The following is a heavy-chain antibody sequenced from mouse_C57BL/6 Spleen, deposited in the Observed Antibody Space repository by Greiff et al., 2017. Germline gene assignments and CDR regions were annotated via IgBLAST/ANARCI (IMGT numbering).Heavy chain of an antibody. CDR3: SIAVVGGTVTDYSLDY. Sequence: VQLQQSGAELMKPGASVKLSCKATGYTFTGYWIEWVKQRPGHGLAWIGDILPESGNTNYNAKFKGKATFTVNTSSNTAYMQLSSLTPADSAIYYCSIAVVGGTVTDYSLDYWGQGTSVTVSA. V-gene: IGHV1-9*01. D-gene: IGHD1-1*01. CDR2: ILPESGNT. J-gene: IGHJ4*01. CDR1: GYTFTGYW.